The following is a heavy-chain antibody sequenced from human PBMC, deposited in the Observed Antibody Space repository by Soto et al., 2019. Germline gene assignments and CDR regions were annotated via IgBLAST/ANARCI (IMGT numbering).Heavy chain of an antibody. CDR2: IYYSGST. Sequence: PSETLCVTCTVAGGYFRSGDYYWSWISQHPGKGLEWIGYIYYSGSTYYNPSLKSRVTISVDTSKNQFSLKLSSVTAADTAVYYCARGIAVAGLRVVYFDYWGQGTLVTVSS. CDR1: GGYFRSGDYY. V-gene: IGHV4-31*03. D-gene: IGHD6-19*01. J-gene: IGHJ4*02. CDR3: ARGIAVAGLRVVYFDY.